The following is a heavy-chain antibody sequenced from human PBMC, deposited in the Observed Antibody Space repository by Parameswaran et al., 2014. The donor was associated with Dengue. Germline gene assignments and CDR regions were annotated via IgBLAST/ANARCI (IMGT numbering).Heavy chain of an antibody. Sequence: VRQAPGKGLEWVSVISGSGDSRYYADSVRGRFTISRDISKNTLYLQMNSLRVEDTAVYYCAKGATLKFWYFDYWGQGTLVTISS. D-gene: IGHD3-3*01. CDR2: ISGSGDSR. CDR3: AKGATLKFWYFDY. V-gene: IGHV3-23*01. J-gene: IGHJ4*02.